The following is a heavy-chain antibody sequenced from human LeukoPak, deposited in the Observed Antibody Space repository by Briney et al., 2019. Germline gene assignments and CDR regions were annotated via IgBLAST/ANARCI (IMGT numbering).Heavy chain of an antibody. CDR1: GFTFSSYS. J-gene: IGHJ4*02. Sequence: GGSLRLSCAASGFTFSSYSMNWVRQAPGKGLEWVSSISSSSSYIYYADSVKGRFTISRDNAKNSLYLQMNSLRAEDTAVYYCARELAVTNPFDYWGQGTLVTVSS. D-gene: IGHD4-17*01. CDR2: ISSSSSYI. CDR3: ARELAVTNPFDY. V-gene: IGHV3-21*01.